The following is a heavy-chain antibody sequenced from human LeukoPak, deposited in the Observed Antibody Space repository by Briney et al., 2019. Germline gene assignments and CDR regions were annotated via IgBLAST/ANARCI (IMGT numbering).Heavy chain of an antibody. CDR1: GFTFSDYY. D-gene: IGHD3-3*01. CDR2: ISSSGSTI. J-gene: IGHJ4*02. V-gene: IGHV3-11*01. CDR3: ATAQGGYDFWSGLDY. Sequence: GGSLRLSCAASGFTFSDYYMSWIRQAPGKGLEWVSYISSSGSTIYYADSVKGRFTISRDNAKNSLYLQMNSLRAEDMAVYYCATAQGGYDFWSGLDYWGQGTLVTVSS.